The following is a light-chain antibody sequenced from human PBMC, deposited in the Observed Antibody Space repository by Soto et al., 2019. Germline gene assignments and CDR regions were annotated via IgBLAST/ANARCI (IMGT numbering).Light chain of an antibody. CDR3: QQYGSSPPVT. J-gene: IGKJ4*01. CDR2: DTF. V-gene: IGKV3-20*01. CDR1: QSVSNY. Sequence: IVLTQSPATLSLSPGARATLSCRAGQSVSNYLAWYQQKPGQAPRLLIYDTFNRATGIPARFSGSGSGTDFTLTISRLEPEDFAVYYCQQYGSSPPVTFGGGTKVEIK.